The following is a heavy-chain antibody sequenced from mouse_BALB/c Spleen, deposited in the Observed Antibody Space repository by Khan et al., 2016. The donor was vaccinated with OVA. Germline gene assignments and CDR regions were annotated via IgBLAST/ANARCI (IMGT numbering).Heavy chain of an antibody. D-gene: IGHD2-1*01. V-gene: IGHV1-18*01. CDR1: GYSFTDYI. CDR2: INPNSGGP. J-gene: IGHJ3*01. Sequence: VRLQQSGPELVKPGASMKISCKASGYSFTDYILNWVKQSHGKNLEWIGLINPNSGGPFYNQEFKGKATLTIDKSSSTDYMELLSLTSTDSAVYYCARGGYGTFAYWGHGTLVTVSA. CDR3: ARGGYGTFAY.